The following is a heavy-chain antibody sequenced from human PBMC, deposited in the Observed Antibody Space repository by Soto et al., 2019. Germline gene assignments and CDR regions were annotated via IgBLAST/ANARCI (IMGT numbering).Heavy chain of an antibody. CDR3: IKTPGTTGWDHFDS. CDR1: GSTFDDYD. D-gene: IGHD3-10*01. Sequence: LWLSCAASGSTFDDYDMHWGRQAPGRAPESDSGIDCNGPTTGYADSVRGRFTISRDNAKNSLYLQMNSLRAEDTALYPCIKTPGTTGWDHFDSWGQGTLVTVSS. J-gene: IGHJ4*02. V-gene: IGHV3-9*01. CDR2: IDCNGPTT.